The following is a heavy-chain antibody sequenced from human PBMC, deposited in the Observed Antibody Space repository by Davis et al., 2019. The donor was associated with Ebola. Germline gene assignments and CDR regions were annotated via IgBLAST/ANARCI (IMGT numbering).Heavy chain of an antibody. D-gene: IGHD3-16*01. CDR2: IYYSGST. J-gene: IGHJ5*02. Sequence: PSETLSLTCTVSGGSISSGDYYWSWIRQPPGKGLEWIGYIYYSGSTYYNPSLKSRVTISVDTSKNQFSLKLSSVTAADTAVYYCARAGVFGRFDPWGQGTLVTVSS. CDR3: ARAGVFGRFDP. CDR1: GGSISSGDYY. V-gene: IGHV4-30-4*01.